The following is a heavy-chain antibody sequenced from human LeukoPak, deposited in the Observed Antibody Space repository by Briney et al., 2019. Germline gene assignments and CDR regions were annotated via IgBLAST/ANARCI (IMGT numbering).Heavy chain of an antibody. Sequence: ASVKVSCKASGGTFSSYAISWVRQAPGQGLEWMGGIIPIFGTANYAQKFQGRVTITADESTSTAYMELSSLRSEDTAVYYCARRKPRYCSSTSCYKVAFVIWGQGTMVTVSS. CDR3: ARRKPRYCSSTSCYKVAFVI. CDR2: IIPIFGTA. V-gene: IGHV1-69*01. CDR1: GGTFSSYA. J-gene: IGHJ3*02. D-gene: IGHD2-2*02.